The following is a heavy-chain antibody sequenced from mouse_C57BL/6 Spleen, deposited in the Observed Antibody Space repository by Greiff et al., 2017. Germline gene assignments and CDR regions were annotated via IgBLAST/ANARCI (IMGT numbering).Heavy chain of an antibody. CDR3: ARSPYYYGSSYQYFDV. D-gene: IGHD1-1*01. V-gene: IGHV1-55*01. J-gene: IGHJ1*03. CDR2: LYPGSGST. CDR1: GYTFTSYW. Sequence: QVQLKQPGAELVKPGASVKMSCKASGYTFTSYWITWVKQRPGQGLEWIGDLYPGSGSTNYTEKFKSKATLTVDTSSSTAYMQLSSLTSEDSAVYYCARSPYYYGSSYQYFDVWGTGTTVTVSS.